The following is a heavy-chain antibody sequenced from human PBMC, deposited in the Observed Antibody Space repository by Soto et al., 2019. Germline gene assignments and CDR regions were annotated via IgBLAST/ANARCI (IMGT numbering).Heavy chain of an antibody. CDR3: AKDPYYDFWSGPVDY. V-gene: IGHV3-23*01. CDR1: GFTFSSYA. J-gene: IGHJ4*02. CDR2: ISGSGGST. D-gene: IGHD3-3*01. Sequence: GESLKISCAASGFTFSSYAMSWVRQAPGKGLEWVSAISGSGGSTYYADSVKGRFTISRDNSKNTLYLQMNSLRAEDTAVYYCAKDPYYDFWSGPVDYWGQGTLVTVSS.